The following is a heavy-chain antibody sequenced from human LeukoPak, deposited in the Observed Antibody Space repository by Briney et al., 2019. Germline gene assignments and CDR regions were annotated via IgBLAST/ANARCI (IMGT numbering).Heavy chain of an antibody. CDR1: GYTFTGYY. CDR2: INPNSGGT. J-gene: IGHJ4*02. Sequence: ASVKVSCKASGYTFTGYYMHWVRQAPGQGLEWMGWINPNSGGTNYAQKFQGRVAMTRDTSISTAYMELSRLRSDDTAAYYCARDRGPPYQPLLVYFDYWGQGTLVTVSS. D-gene: IGHD2-2*01. CDR3: ARDRGPPYQPLLVYFDY. V-gene: IGHV1-2*02.